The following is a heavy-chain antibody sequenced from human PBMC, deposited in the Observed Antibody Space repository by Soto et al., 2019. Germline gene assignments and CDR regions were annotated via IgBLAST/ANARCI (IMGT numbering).Heavy chain of an antibody. CDR1: GGSINDHY. CDR2: IYYTGTT. Sequence: PSETLSLTCTVSGGSINDHYWSYIRQSPGKGLEWIGWIYYTGTTSYNPSLRSRLTISVDTSKNQVSLSLNSVTAADTAVYYCARYSAYDPKFCDYWGQGALVTVSS. J-gene: IGHJ4*02. D-gene: IGHD3-16*01. V-gene: IGHV4-59*11. CDR3: ARYSAYDPKFCDY.